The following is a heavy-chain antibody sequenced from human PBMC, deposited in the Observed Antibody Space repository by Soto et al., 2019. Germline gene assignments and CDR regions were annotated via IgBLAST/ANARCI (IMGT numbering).Heavy chain of an antibody. CDR2: IIPIFGTA. CDR3: ARATEHGYGDYVYAFDI. Sequence: QVQLVQSGAEVKKPGSSVKVSCKASGGTFSSYAISWVRQAPGQGLEWMGGIIPIFGTANYAQKFQGRVTITADESTSTAYMELSSLRSEDTAVYYCARATEHGYGDYVYAFDIWGQGTMVTVSS. D-gene: IGHD4-17*01. CDR1: GGTFSSYA. J-gene: IGHJ3*02. V-gene: IGHV1-69*01.